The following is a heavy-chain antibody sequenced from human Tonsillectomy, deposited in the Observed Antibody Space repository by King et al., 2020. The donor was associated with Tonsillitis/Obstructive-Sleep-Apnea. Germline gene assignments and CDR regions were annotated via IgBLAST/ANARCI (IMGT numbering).Heavy chain of an antibody. J-gene: IGHJ4*02. CDR2: FDPEDGEA. V-gene: IGHV1-24*01. CDR1: GYTLTEAS. CDR3: ARLGRDY. Sequence: QLVQSGAEVKKPGASVKVSCKVSGYTLTEASMHWVRQAPGKGLEWMGSFDPEDGEAVYAQKLQGRVTMTGDTSTDTTYMELSNLRSEDTAIYYCARLGRDYWGQGTVVTVSS.